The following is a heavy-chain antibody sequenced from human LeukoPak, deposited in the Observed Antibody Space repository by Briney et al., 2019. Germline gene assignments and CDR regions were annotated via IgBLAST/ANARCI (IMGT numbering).Heavy chain of an antibody. Sequence: PSETLSLTCTVSGGSISGGGFYWRWIRQHPGKGLEWNGYIFYSGSTYYNPSLKSRVTISVDTSKNQFSLKLSSVTAADTAVYYCARGTGVYGDYYFDSWGQGTLVTVSS. CDR3: ARGTGVYGDYYFDS. D-gene: IGHD4-17*01. V-gene: IGHV4-31*03. J-gene: IGHJ4*02. CDR1: GGSISGGGFY. CDR2: IFYSGST.